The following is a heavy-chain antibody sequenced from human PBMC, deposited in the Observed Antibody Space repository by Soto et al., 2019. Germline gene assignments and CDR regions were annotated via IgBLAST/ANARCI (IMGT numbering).Heavy chain of an antibody. J-gene: IGHJ4*02. V-gene: IGHV4-59*01. D-gene: IGHD3-10*01. CDR3: ARVYSPYGSGMRSLDY. CDR1: GGSISSYY. CDR2: IYYSGST. Sequence: PSETLSLTCTVSGGSISSYYWSWIRQPPGKGLEWIGYIYYSGSTNYNPSLKSRVTISVDTSKNQFSLKLSSVTAADTAVYYCARVYSPYGSGMRSLDYWGQGTLVTVSS.